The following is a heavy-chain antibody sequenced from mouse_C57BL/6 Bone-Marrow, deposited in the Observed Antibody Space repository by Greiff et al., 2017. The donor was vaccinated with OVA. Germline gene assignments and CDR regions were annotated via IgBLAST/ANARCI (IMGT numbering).Heavy chain of an antibody. D-gene: IGHD2-1*01. V-gene: IGHV14-1*01. Sequence: EVKLQESGAELVRPGASVKLSCTASGFNIKDYYMHWVKQRPEQGLEWIGRIDPEDGDTEYAPKFQGKATMTADTSSNTAYLQLSSLTSEDTAVYYCTTWGIYYGNYYAMDYWGQGTSVTVSS. CDR2: IDPEDGDT. J-gene: IGHJ4*01. CDR3: TTWGIYYGNYYAMDY. CDR1: GFNIKDYY.